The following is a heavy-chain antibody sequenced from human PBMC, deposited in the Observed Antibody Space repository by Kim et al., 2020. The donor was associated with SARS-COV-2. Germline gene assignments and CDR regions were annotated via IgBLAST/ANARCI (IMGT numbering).Heavy chain of an antibody. D-gene: IGHD6-19*01. Sequence: ASVKVSCKASGYTFTSYYMHWVRQAPGQGLEWMGIINPSGGSTSYAQKFQGRVNMTRDTSTSTVYMELSSLRSEDTAVYYCAREPPRIAVAGYVFYYGMDVWGQGTTVTVSS. CDR1: GYTFTSYY. CDR2: INPSGGST. V-gene: IGHV1-46*01. CDR3: AREPPRIAVAGYVFYYGMDV. J-gene: IGHJ6*02.